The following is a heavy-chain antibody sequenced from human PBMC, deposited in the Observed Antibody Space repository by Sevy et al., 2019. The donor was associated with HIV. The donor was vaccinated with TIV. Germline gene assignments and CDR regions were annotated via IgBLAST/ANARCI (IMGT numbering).Heavy chain of an antibody. CDR2: IYYSGNT. V-gene: IGHV4-39*01. J-gene: IGHJ4*02. CDR3: SSSYFYDVTGYYRAGFFDN. Sequence: SETLSLTCSVSDGSISSTIYFWEWIRQPPGKGLEWIGNIYYSGNTEYNTSLKNRVTISLDTSKNQFSLSLRPVNAADTAVYYCSSSYFYDVTGYYRAGFFDNWGQGTLVTVSS. D-gene: IGHD3-22*01. CDR1: DGSISSTIYF.